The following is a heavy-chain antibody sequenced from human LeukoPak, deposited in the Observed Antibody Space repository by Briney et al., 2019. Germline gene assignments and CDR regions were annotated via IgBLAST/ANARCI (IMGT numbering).Heavy chain of an antibody. V-gene: IGHV3-15*01. CDR1: GFTFSNAW. J-gene: IGHJ4*02. Sequence: PGGSLRLSCAASGFTFSNAWMSWVRQAPGKGREWVGRIKSKTDGGTTDYAAPVKGRFTISRDDSKNTLYLQMNSLKAEDTAVYYCTTEIAAAGDDYWGQGTLVTVSS. CDR2: IKSKTDGGTT. D-gene: IGHD6-13*01. CDR3: TTEIAAAGDDY.